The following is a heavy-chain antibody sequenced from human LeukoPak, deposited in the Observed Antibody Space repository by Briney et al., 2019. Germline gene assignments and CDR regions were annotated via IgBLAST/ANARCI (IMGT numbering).Heavy chain of an antibody. J-gene: IGHJ4*02. Sequence: ASLKVSCKTSGYTFISYGISWLRQAPGQGIEWMGWISANKGDTEYAQKFQGRLTVTRDTSTSTAYMELKRLKSDDTAVYYCARADIIVVAGATPVGSAFEYWGQGTLITVS. D-gene: IGHD2-15*01. CDR2: ISANKGDT. CDR3: ARADIIVVAGATPVGSAFEY. V-gene: IGHV1-18*01. CDR1: GYTFISYG.